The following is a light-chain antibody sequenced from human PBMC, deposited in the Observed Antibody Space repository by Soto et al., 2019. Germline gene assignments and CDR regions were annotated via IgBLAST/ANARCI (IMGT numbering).Light chain of an antibody. CDR1: SSDVGSYNL. J-gene: IGLJ2*01. CDR2: EDN. V-gene: IGLV2-23*02. CDR3: CSYAGSSTFVI. Sequence: QSALTQPASVSGSPGQSITISCTGTSSDVGSYNLVSWYQQHPGKAPKLMILEDNTRPSGVSNRFSGSKSGNTASLTISGLQAEDEAEYYCCSYAGSSTFVIFGGGTKLTVL.